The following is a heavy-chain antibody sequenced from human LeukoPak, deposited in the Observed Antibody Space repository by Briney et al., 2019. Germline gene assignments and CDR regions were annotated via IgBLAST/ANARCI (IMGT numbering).Heavy chain of an antibody. Sequence: GESLKISCQGSGYIFTYNWIGWVRQKPGKGLEWMGIIQPGDSDTRYSPSFEGQVTISVDKSSSTAYLQWSRLKASDTAIYYCARQTRDGSGSRGYFFDFWGQGTLVTVSS. CDR2: IQPGDSDT. D-gene: IGHD3-10*01. CDR3: ARQTRDGSGSRGYFFDF. V-gene: IGHV5-51*01. CDR1: GYIFTYNW. J-gene: IGHJ4*02.